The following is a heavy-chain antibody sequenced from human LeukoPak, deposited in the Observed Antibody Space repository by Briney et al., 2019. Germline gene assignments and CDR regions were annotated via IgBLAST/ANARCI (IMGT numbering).Heavy chain of an antibody. D-gene: IGHD6-13*01. CDR1: GFTFSDYG. J-gene: IGHJ4*02. CDR3: VPGGIAAADYYFDY. Sequence: GGSLRLSCAASGFTFSDYGMHWVRQAPGKGLEWVTVISYDGRKKYFADTVKGRFTISRDNSRNTLYLQMNSLRTEDTAVYYCVPGGIAAADYYFDYWGQGTLVTVSS. V-gene: IGHV3-30*03. CDR2: ISYDGRKK.